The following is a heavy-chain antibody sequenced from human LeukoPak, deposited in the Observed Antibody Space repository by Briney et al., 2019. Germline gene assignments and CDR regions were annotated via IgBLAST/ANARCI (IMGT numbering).Heavy chain of an antibody. CDR1: GGSFSGYY. D-gene: IGHD6-19*01. CDR3: ARWGYGSGWSVDP. Sequence: SETLSLTCTVSGGSFSGYYWNWIRQSPGEGPEWIGFIFYSGSTNYNPSLKSRVTITVDTSKNQFSLKLSSVTAADTAVYYCARWGYGSGWSVDPWGQGTLVTVSS. V-gene: IGHV4-59*01. J-gene: IGHJ5*02. CDR2: IFYSGST.